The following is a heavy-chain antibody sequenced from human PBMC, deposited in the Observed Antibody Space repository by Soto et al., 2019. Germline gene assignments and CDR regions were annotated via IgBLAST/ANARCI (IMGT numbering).Heavy chain of an antibody. CDR3: GRDLPSISGRPGGWFDP. D-gene: IGHD6-6*01. CDR2: IKQDGSEK. CDR1: GFPFSRYW. J-gene: IGHJ5*02. V-gene: IGHV3-7*01. Sequence: GGSLRLPCAAFGFPFSRYWMSWVRQAPGKGLEWVANIKQDGSEKSYVDSVKGRFSISRDNAKNSLYLQMNSLRVEDTAVYFCGRDLPSISGRPGGWFDPWGQGTLVTVSS.